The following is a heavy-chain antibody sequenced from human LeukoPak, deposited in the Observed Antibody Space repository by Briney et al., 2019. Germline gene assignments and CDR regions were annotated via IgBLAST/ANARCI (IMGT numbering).Heavy chain of an antibody. Sequence: SETLSLTCAVYGGSFSGYYWSWIRQPPGKGLEWIGEINHSGSTNHNPSLKSRVTISVDTSKNQFSLKLSSVTAANTAVYYCARVWSSWSFFDYWGQGTLVTVSS. CDR3: ARVWSSWSFFDY. V-gene: IGHV4-34*01. J-gene: IGHJ4*02. CDR1: GGSFSGYY. D-gene: IGHD6-13*01. CDR2: INHSGST.